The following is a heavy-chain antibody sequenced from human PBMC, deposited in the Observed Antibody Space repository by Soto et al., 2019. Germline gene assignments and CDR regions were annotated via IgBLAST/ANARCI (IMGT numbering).Heavy chain of an antibody. CDR1: GFTFSSYG. V-gene: IGHV3-30*03. CDR2: ISYDGSNK. J-gene: IGHJ6*02. CDR3: AREVFCSSSSCQVRYGMDV. D-gene: IGHD2-2*01. Sequence: GGSLRLSCAASGFTFSSYGMHWVRQAPGKGLEWVAVISYDGSNKYYADSVKGRFTISRDHSRNTLYLQMNSLRVEDTAVYYCAREVFCSSSSCQVRYGMDVWGQGTTVTVSS.